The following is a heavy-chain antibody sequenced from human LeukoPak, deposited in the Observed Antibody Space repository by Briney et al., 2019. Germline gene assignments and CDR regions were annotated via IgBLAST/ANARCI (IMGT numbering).Heavy chain of an antibody. V-gene: IGHV1-18*01. CDR1: GYTFTSYG. Sequence: ASVKVSRKASGYTFTSYGISWVRQPPAQGLEWMGWISAYNGNTNYAQKLQGRVSMTADTSTSTAYMELRSLRSDDTAAYYCARDLRDYYDSSGYYSDYWGQGTLVTVSS. CDR2: ISAYNGNT. J-gene: IGHJ4*02. D-gene: IGHD3-22*01. CDR3: ARDLRDYYDSSGYYSDY.